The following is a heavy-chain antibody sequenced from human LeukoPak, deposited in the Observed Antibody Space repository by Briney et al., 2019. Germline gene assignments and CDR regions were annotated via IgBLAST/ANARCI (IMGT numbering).Heavy chain of an antibody. D-gene: IGHD3-16*02. J-gene: IGHJ4*02. CDR3: ARDRDMITFGGVIADY. CDR2: ISAYNGNT. Sequence: ASVQVSCKASGYTFTSYGISWVRQAPAQGLEWMVWISAYNGNTNYAQKLQGRVTMTTDTSTSTAYMELRSLRSDDTAVYYCARDRDMITFGGVIADYWGQGTLVTVSS. CDR1: GYTFTSYG. V-gene: IGHV1-18*04.